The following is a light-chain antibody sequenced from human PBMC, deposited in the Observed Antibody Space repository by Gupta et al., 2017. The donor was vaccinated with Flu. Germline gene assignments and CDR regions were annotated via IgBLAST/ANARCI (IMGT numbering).Light chain of an antibody. J-gene: IGKJ1*01. Sequence: DVNTYLSWLHQRPGQPPRLLIYKISTRFSGVPDRFSGSGADTDFTLKIISLEAEDVGVYYCLQATHFPLTFGPGTKVEIK. CDR3: LQATHFPLT. CDR2: KIS. CDR1: DVNTY. V-gene: IGKV2-24*01.